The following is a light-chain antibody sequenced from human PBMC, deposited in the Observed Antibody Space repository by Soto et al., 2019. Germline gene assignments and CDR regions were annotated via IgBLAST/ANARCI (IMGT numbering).Light chain of an antibody. CDR3: QQYNRYSWT. CDR1: QSISNW. Sequence: DIQMTQSPSTLSTSVGDRVTITCRASQSISNWLAWCQQKPGKAPRLLIYDASSLESGVPSRFSGSGSGTEFTLTISSLQPDDFATYYCQQYNRYSWTFGQGTKVDIK. CDR2: DAS. J-gene: IGKJ1*01. V-gene: IGKV1-5*01.